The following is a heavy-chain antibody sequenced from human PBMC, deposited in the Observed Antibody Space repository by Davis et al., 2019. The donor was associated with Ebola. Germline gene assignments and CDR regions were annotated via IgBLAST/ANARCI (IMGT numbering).Heavy chain of an antibody. V-gene: IGHV3-66*01. J-gene: IGHJ4*02. Sequence: PGGSLRLSCAASGFTVSSNYMSWVRQAPGKGLEWVSVIYSGGSTYYADSVKGRFTISRDISKNTLYLQMNSLRAEDTAVYYCARESGYSYGYPGGTDYWGQGTLVTVSS. CDR2: IYSGGST. CDR1: GFTVSSNY. CDR3: ARESGYSYGYPGGTDY. D-gene: IGHD5-18*01.